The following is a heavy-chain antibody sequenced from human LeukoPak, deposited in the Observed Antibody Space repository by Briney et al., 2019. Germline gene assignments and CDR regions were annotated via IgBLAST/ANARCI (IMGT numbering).Heavy chain of an antibody. CDR1: GFTFSSYW. CDR2: IKQDGSEK. CDR3: ARGPPESGYCSSTSCYASRKTGDYYYYYYMDV. D-gene: IGHD2-2*01. J-gene: IGHJ6*03. Sequence: GGSLRLSCAASGFTFSSYWMSWVRQAPGKGLEGVANIKQDGSEKYYVDSVKGRFTISRDNAKNSPYLQMNSLRAEDTAVYYCARGPPESGYCSSTSCYASRKTGDYYYYYYMDVWGKGTTVTVSS. V-gene: IGHV3-7*04.